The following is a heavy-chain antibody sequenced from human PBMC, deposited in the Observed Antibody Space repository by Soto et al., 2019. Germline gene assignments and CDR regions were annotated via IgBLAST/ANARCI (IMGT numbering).Heavy chain of an antibody. V-gene: IGHV3-30*18. CDR1: GFTFSHYG. J-gene: IGHJ3*02. D-gene: IGHD3-22*01. CDR3: VKDSGNESSGSDPFDI. CDR2: ISYDGTNK. Sequence: QVQLVESGGGVVRPGRSLRLSCAASGFTFSHYGMHWVRQAPGKGLEWVAIISYDGTNKDYADSVRGRFTLSRDNSKSTLFLQMNSLGAEDTAVYYCVKDSGNESSGSDPFDIWGPGTMVTVSS.